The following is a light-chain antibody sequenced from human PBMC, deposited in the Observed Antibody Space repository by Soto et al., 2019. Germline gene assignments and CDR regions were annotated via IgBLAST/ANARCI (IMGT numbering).Light chain of an antibody. CDR2: TVT. V-gene: IGLV2-11*01. J-gene: IGLJ1*01. CDR3: CSYAGSSSYV. CDR1: SSVIGGYNY. Sequence: QSALTQPRSVSGSPGQSVTISCTGTSSVIGGYNYVSWYQQHPGKAPKLMIYTVTKRPSGVPDRFSGSKSDNTAYLTISGLQADDEADYYCCSYAGSSSYVFGTGTKVTDL.